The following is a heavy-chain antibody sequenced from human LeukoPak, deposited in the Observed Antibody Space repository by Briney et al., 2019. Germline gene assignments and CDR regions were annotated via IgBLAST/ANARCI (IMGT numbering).Heavy chain of an antibody. V-gene: IGHV4-61*02. CDR3: ARGPYYYGGSAFDI. D-gene: IGHD3-10*01. CDR2: IYSSGST. Sequence: PSQTLSLTCTVPGGSISSGSYYWSWIRQPAGKGLEWIGRIYSSGSTNYNPSLKGRVTISVHTSRNQFSLKLSSVTAADTAVYYCARGPYYYGGSAFDIWGQGTMVTVSS. J-gene: IGHJ3*02. CDR1: GGSISSGSYY.